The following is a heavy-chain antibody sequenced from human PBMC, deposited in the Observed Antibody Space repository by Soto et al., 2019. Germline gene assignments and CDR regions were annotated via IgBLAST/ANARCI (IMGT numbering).Heavy chain of an antibody. CDR1: GFTFSSYA. Sequence: GGSLRLSCAASGFTFSSYAMKWVRQAPGKGLEWVSLIGESGTPTYYAASVKGRFTISRDNSGNTLFLEMYSLRVEDTAVYYCARYIPGVRYYGMDVWGQGTTVTVSS. CDR3: ARYIPGVRYYGMDV. D-gene: IGHD2-2*01. V-gene: IGHV3-23*01. CDR2: IGESGTPT. J-gene: IGHJ6*02.